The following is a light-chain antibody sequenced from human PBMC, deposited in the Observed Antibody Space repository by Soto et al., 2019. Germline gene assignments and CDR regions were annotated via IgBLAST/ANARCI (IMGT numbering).Light chain of an antibody. Sequence: EIVLTQYPATLSLSPGERATLCCRASQSVTSYLAWYQQKPGQAPRLLIYDASNRATGIPARFSGSGSGTDFTLTISSLEAEDFAIYYCQQRANWPPTFGQGTRLEIK. CDR1: QSVTSY. CDR3: QQRANWPPT. CDR2: DAS. J-gene: IGKJ5*01. V-gene: IGKV3-11*01.